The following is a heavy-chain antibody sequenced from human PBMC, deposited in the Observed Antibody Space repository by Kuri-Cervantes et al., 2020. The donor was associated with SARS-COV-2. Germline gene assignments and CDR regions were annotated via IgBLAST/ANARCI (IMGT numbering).Heavy chain of an antibody. CDR3: AKDRIGGSYPKVPLCY. J-gene: IGHJ4*02. CDR2: ISGSGGST. CDR1: GFTFSGHW. Sequence: LSLTCAASGFTFSGHWIHWVRQAPGKGLEWVSAISGSGGSTYYADSVKGRFTISRDNSKNTLYLQMNSLRAEDTAVYYCAKDRIGGSYPKVPLCYWGQGTLVTVSS. V-gene: IGHV3-23*01. D-gene: IGHD1-26*01.